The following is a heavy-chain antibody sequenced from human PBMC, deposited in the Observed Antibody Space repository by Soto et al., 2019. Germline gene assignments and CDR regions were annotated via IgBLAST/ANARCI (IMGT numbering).Heavy chain of an antibody. Sequence: PSETLSLTCAVYGGSFSGYYCSWIRQPPGKGLEWIGEINHSGSTNYNPSLKSRVTISVDTSKNQFSLKLSSVTAEDTAVYYCAKDKYQLPIWGQGTMVTVSS. V-gene: IGHV4-34*01. J-gene: IGHJ3*02. D-gene: IGHD2-2*01. CDR2: INHSGST. CDR1: GGSFSGYY. CDR3: AKDKYQLPI.